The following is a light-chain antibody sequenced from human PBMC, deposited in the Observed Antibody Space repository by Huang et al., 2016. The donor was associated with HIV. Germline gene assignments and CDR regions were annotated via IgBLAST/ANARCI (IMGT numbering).Light chain of an antibody. Sequence: DIVMTQSPDSLAVSLGERATINCKSSQSVLYTSNNKNYLAWYQQKAGQPPKVLIYWASTRESGVPDRFSDSGSGTDFTLTISSLQAEDVAVYYCQQYYDTPLTFGGGTKVEIK. V-gene: IGKV4-1*01. CDR1: QSVLYTSNNKNY. J-gene: IGKJ4*01. CDR2: WAS. CDR3: QQYYDTPLT.